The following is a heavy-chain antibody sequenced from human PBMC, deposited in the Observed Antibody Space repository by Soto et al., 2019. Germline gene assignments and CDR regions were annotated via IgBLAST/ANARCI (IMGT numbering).Heavy chain of an antibody. CDR3: ARSPSSSPYFEY. J-gene: IGHJ4*02. V-gene: IGHV5-51*01. CDR2: IYPGDHET. Sequence: PGESLKISCQCSGYTFSNFWIGWVRQLPGKGLEWMGIIYPGDHETRYSPSFHGKVTISADKSINTAYLQWNSLEASDTAFYFCARSPSSSPYFEYWGQGALVTVSS. CDR1: GYTFSNFW. D-gene: IGHD6-13*01.